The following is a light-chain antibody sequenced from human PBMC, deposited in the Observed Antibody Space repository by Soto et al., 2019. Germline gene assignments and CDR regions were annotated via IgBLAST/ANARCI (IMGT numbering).Light chain of an antibody. Sequence: DIQMTQSPPSLSASVGDRVTITCRASQAIDNYLAWYQQKPGEVPKLLIYDASTLQSGVPSRFGGSGSGTDFALTISILQPEDVSTYYCQRYKSAPFTFGPGTRVDL. CDR3: QRYKSAPFT. CDR1: QAIDNY. J-gene: IGKJ3*01. CDR2: DAS. V-gene: IGKV1-27*01.